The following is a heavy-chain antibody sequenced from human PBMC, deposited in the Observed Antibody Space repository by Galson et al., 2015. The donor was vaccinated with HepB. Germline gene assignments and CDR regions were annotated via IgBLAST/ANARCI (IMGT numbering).Heavy chain of an antibody. CDR2: IILIFGTA. J-gene: IGHJ6*02. CDR3: ARVHQGYYYGMDV. Sequence: SVKVSCKASGCTFSSYAISWVRQAPGQGLEWMGWIILIFGTANYAQKFQGRVTITADESTSAAYMELSSLRSEDTAVYYCARVHQGYYYGMDVWGQGTTVTVSS. CDR1: GCTFSSYA. V-gene: IGHV1-69*13.